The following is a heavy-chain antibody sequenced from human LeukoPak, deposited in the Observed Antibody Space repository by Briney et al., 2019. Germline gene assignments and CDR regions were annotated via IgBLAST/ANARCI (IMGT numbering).Heavy chain of an antibody. CDR3: ARDSPLVGSGWSIVFDY. V-gene: IGHV3-66*02. Sequence: GGSLRLSCAASGFTVSSNYMSWVRQAPGKGLEWVSVIYSGGSTYYADSVKGRFTISRDNSKNTLYLQMNSLRAEDTAVYYCARDSPLVGSGWSIVFDYWGQGTLVTVSS. J-gene: IGHJ4*02. CDR1: GFTVSSNY. CDR2: IYSGGST. D-gene: IGHD6-19*01.